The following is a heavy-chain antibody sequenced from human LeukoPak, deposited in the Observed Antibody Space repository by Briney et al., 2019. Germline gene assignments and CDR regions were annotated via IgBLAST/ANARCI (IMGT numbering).Heavy chain of an antibody. V-gene: IGHV1-46*01. CDR3: AREAVTIFGLVRTQTTKRPHRFDP. CDR1: GYTFSTYY. CDR2: INPSGGST. D-gene: IGHD3-3*01. Sequence: GASVKVSCKASGYTFSTYYMHWVRQAPGQGLEWMGIINPSGGSTNYAQNFQGRITMTRDVSTSTVYMELSSLRSEDTAVYYCAREAVTIFGLVRTQTTKRPHRFDPWGQGTLVTVSS. J-gene: IGHJ5*02.